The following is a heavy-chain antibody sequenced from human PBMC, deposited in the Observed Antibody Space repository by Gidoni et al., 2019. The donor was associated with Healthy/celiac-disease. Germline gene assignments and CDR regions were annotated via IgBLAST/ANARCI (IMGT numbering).Heavy chain of an antibody. J-gene: IGHJ4*02. CDR1: GYSFTSYW. CDR3: ASTAWSSGWPYDY. Sequence: EVQLVPSGAAVKKPGESLKISCQGSGYSFTSYWSGLVLQMPGKGLEWMGISYPGDADTRYSPSVQGQVTISADKSISTAYLQWSSLKASDTAMYYCASTAWSSGWPYDYWGQGTLVTVSS. V-gene: IGHV5-51*01. D-gene: IGHD6-19*01. CDR2: SYPGDADT.